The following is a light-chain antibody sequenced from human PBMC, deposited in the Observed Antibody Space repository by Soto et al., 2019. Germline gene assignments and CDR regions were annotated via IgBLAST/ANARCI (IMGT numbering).Light chain of an antibody. CDR1: QSVSSY. CDR2: DAS. Sequence: EIVLTQSPATLSLSPGERATLSCRASQSVSSYLAWYQQKPGQAPRLLIYDASNRATGIPARFSGSGSGTDFTLAISSREPEGFAVYYCQQRSNWPPYTFGQGTKLEIK. V-gene: IGKV3-11*01. CDR3: QQRSNWPPYT. J-gene: IGKJ2*01.